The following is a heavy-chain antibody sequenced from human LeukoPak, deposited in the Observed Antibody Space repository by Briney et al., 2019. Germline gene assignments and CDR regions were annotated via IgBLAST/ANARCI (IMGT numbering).Heavy chain of an antibody. Sequence: SQTLSLTCAISGDSVSSTSAAWNWIRQSPSRGLEWLGRTYYRSEWYNDYAVSVKSRITINPDTSKNQFSLQLNSVTPEDTAVYYCARDRKEGIVGATQGWFDPWGQGTLVTVSS. CDR3: ARDRKEGIVGATQGWFDP. J-gene: IGHJ5*02. CDR2: TYYRSEWYN. D-gene: IGHD1-26*01. V-gene: IGHV6-1*01. CDR1: GDSVSSTSAA.